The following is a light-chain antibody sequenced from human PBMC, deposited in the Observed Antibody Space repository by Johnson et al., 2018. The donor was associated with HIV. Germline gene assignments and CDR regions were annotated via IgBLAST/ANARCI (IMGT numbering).Light chain of an antibody. CDR2: DNN. J-gene: IGLJ1*01. V-gene: IGLV1-51*01. Sequence: QLVLTQPPSVSAAPGQKVTISCSGSSSNIGSNYVSWYQQLPGTAPKLLIYDNNKRPSGIPDRFSGSKSGTSATLGITGLQTGDEDDYYCGTWDSSLMKDFGTGTKVTVL. CDR1: SSNIGSNY. CDR3: GTWDSSLMKD.